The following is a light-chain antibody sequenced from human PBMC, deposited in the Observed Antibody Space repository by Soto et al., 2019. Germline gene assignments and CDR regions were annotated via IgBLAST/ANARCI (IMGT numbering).Light chain of an antibody. CDR3: QQANSFPLT. V-gene: IGKV1-12*01. Sequence: DIQMTQSPSFVSASVGDRVTITCRASQDISTYLAWYQQRLGKAPKLLIYAASSLQSGVPSRFSGSGSGTDFTLIISSLQPEDFATYYCQQANSFPLTFGGGTKVEI. J-gene: IGKJ4*01. CDR1: QDISTY. CDR2: AAS.